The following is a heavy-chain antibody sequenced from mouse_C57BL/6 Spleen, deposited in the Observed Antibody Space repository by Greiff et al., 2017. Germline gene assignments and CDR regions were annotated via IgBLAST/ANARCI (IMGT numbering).Heavy chain of an antibody. J-gene: IGHJ2*01. D-gene: IGHD3-2*02. CDR3: TRQAAWLDY. V-gene: IGHV1-50*01. CDR2: IDPSDSYT. Sequence: QVQLQQSGAELVKPGASVKLSCKASGYTFTSYWMQWVKQRPGQGLEWIGEIDPSDSYTNYNQKFKGKATLTADTSSSTAYMQLSSLTSEDSAVYYCTRQAAWLDYWGQGTTLTVSS. CDR1: GYTFTSYW.